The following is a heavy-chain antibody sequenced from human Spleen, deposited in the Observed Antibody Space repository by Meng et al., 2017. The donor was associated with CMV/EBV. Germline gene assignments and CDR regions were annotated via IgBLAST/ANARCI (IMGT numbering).Heavy chain of an antibody. CDR1: TVGNYA. Sequence: TVGNYAISWVRQAPGQGLWWMGAIVPVVLIPSYPRKFQGRVTITADKSTTTAYMELRSLRSEDTAVYYCAADSLGCGGECYYPFDFWGQGTLVTVSS. V-gene: IGHV1-69*10. D-gene: IGHD2-21*01. CDR3: AADSLGCGGECYYPFDF. CDR2: IVPVVLIP. J-gene: IGHJ4*02.